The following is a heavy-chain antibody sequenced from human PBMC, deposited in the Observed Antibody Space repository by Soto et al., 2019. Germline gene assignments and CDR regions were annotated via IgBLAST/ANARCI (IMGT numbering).Heavy chain of an antibody. J-gene: IGHJ4*02. D-gene: IGHD2-8*01. Sequence: AASVKVSCKASGYSFISYGINWVRQAPGQGLEWMGWINAYNGYTNYAQKLQGRVTLTADTSTSTAYMELRSLRSDDTAVYFCARDACTNGVCDIGYWGQGTLVTVSS. CDR2: INAYNGYT. CDR3: ARDACTNGVCDIGY. CDR1: GYSFISYG. V-gene: IGHV1-18*04.